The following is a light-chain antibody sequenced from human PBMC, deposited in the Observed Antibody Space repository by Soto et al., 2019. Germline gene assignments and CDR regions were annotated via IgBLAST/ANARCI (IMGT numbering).Light chain of an antibody. J-gene: IGKJ1*01. CDR2: GTS. V-gene: IGKV3-20*01. CDR1: QSVPRSY. CDR3: QQYGSSYPWT. Sequence: ELVLTQSPGTLSFSPGARATLSCRASQSVPRSYLAWYQQPPGQARRLLIYGTSSRATGIPDRFSGSGSGTDFTLTIRRLEPEDFAVYYCQQYGSSYPWTFGQGTKVDI.